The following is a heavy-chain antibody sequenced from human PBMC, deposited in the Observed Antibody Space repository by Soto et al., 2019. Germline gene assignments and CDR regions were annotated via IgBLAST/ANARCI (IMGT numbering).Heavy chain of an antibody. D-gene: IGHD3-9*01. Sequence: PGGSLSLSCAASGFTFSDYYMSWIRQAPGKGLEWVSYISSSGSTIYYADSVKGRFTISRDNAKNSLYLQMNSLRAEDTAVYYCARDLRYFDWLLSKSLNWFDPWGQGTLVTVSS. CDR1: GFTFSDYY. J-gene: IGHJ5*02. V-gene: IGHV3-11*01. CDR3: ARDLRYFDWLLSKSLNWFDP. CDR2: ISSSGSTI.